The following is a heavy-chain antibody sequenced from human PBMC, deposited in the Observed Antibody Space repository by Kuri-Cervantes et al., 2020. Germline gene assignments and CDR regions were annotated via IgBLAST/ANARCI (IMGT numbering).Heavy chain of an antibody. D-gene: IGHD2-8*01. CDR2: IRYDGSNK. CDR1: GFTFSSYG. J-gene: IGHJ4*02. Sequence: GESLKISCAVSGFTFSSYGMHWVRQAPGKGLEWVAFIRYDGSNKYYADSVKGRFTISRDNSKNTLYLQMNSLKTEDTAVYYCTRRGGLGYCTNGVCPPFDYWGQGTLVTVSS. CDR3: TRRGGLGYCTNGVCPPFDY. V-gene: IGHV3-30*02.